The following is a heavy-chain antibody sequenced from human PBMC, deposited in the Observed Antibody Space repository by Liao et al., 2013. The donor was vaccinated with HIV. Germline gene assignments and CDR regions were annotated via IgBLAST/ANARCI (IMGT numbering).Heavy chain of an antibody. D-gene: IGHD3-3*01. CDR2: INHSGST. CDR3: ARGPTQLRFLEWLSGSLDY. CDR1: GGSFSGYF. V-gene: IGHV4-34*01. J-gene: IGHJ4*02. Sequence: QVQLQQWGAGLLKPSETLSLTCAVYGGSFSGYFWYWIRQPPGKGLEWIGEINHSGSTNYNPSLKSRVTISVDTSKNQFSLKLSSVTAADTAVYYCARGPTQLRFLEWLSGSLDYWGQGTLVTVSS.